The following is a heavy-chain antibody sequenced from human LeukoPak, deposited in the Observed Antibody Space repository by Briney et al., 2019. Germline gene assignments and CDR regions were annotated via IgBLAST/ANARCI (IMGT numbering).Heavy chain of an antibody. CDR1: GGSISSYY. V-gene: IGHV4-59*01. Sequence: SETLSLTCTVSGGSISSYYWSWVRQPPGKGLEWIGYIYYSGSTNYNPSLTRRGPILVDTSYNKCSLTLSSLLPSDPAVYYCARAGRYSSSWDYYYYMDMWGKGTTVTVSS. CDR3: ARAGRYSSSWDYYYYMDM. J-gene: IGHJ6*03. D-gene: IGHD6-13*01. CDR2: IYYSGST.